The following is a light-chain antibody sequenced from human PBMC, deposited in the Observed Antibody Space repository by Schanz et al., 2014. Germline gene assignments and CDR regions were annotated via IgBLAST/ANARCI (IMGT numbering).Light chain of an antibody. CDR3: QQRSNWPFT. CDR2: GAF. V-gene: IGKV3-15*01. CDR1: QSVSSN. Sequence: EIVMTQSPATLSVSPGERVTLSCRASQSVSSNLAWYQQKPGQAPRLLISGAFTRATGIPARFSGSGSGTEFTLNISSLQSEDFAVYYCQQRSNWPFTFGPGTKVDIK. J-gene: IGKJ3*01.